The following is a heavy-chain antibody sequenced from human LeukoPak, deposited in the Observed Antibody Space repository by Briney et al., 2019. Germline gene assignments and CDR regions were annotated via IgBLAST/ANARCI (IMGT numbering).Heavy chain of an antibody. V-gene: IGHV3-7*01. J-gene: IGHJ4*02. Sequence: GGSLRLSYAASGFTLSGYWMSWVRQAPGKGLEWVANIKQDGSEKYYVDSVKGRFTISRDNAKNSLYLQMNSLRAEDTAVYYCVRDLYRIVVVPHYFDYRGQGTQVTVSS. D-gene: IGHD3-22*01. CDR1: GFTLSGYW. CDR3: VRDLYRIVVVPHYFDY. CDR2: IKQDGSEK.